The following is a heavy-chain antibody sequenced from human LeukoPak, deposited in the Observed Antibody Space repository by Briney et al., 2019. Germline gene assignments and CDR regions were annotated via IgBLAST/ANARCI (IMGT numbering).Heavy chain of an antibody. V-gene: IGHV3-21*01. J-gene: IGHJ4*02. CDR3: ARDPGYSSFDY. D-gene: IGHD6-19*01. Sequence: GGSLRLSCAASGFIFSTYGMNWVRQAPGKGLEWVSSISATSSYIYYADSVKGRFTISRDNAKNSLYLQMNSLRAEDTAVYYCARDPGYSSFDYWGQGTLVTVSS. CDR1: GFIFSTYG. CDR2: ISATSSYI.